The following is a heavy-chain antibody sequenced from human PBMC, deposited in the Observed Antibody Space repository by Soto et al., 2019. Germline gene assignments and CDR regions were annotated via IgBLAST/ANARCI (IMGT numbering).Heavy chain of an antibody. V-gene: IGHV1-18*01. CDR2: ISAYNGNT. CDR3: ARDRDIVATYYGMDV. D-gene: IGHD5-12*01. J-gene: IGHJ6*02. Sequence: NRVVGQANGPGLEWIGWISAYNGNTNYAQKLQGRVTMTTDTSTSTAYMELRSLRSDDTAVYYCARDRDIVATYYGMDVWGQGTT.